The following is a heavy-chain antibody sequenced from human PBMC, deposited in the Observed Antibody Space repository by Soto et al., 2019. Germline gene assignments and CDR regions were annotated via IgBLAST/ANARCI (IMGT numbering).Heavy chain of an antibody. J-gene: IGHJ5*02. CDR1: GGSISSGGCY. V-gene: IGHV4-31*03. D-gene: IGHD3-9*01. CDR2: IYSSGTT. CDR3: ARDRLANWFDP. Sequence: PSETLSLTCTVSGGSISSGGCYWSWIRQHPGKGLEWIGYIYSSGTTYYNPSLKSRITMSVDTPKNQFSLKLSSVTAADTAVYYCARDRLANWFDPWGQGTLVTFSS.